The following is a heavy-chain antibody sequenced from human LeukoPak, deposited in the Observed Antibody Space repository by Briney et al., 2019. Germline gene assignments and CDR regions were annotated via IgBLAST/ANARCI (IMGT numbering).Heavy chain of an antibody. V-gene: IGHV4-39*07. Sequence: SETLSLTCTVSGGSISSSSYYWDWIRQPPGKGLEWIGSIYYSGSTYYNPSLKSRVTISVDTSKNQFSLKLNSVTAADTAVYYCGNFLNAIGAFDIWGQGTMVTVSS. CDR1: GGSISSSSYY. CDR3: GNFLNAIGAFDI. J-gene: IGHJ3*02. CDR2: IYYSGST. D-gene: IGHD3-3*01.